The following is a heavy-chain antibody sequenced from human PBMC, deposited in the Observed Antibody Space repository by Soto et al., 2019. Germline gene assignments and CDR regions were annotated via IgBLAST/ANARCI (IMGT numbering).Heavy chain of an antibody. Sequence: GGSLRLSCAASGFIFSNAWMIWVRQLPGKGLEWVGRIKSKTDGETTDYAAPVEGRFTISRDDSKNTLYLQMNNLKTEDTAVYYCTTDRNRYWGQGTLVTVSS. V-gene: IGHV3-15*01. J-gene: IGHJ4*02. CDR1: GFIFSNAW. CDR2: IKSKTDGETT. CDR3: TTDRNRY.